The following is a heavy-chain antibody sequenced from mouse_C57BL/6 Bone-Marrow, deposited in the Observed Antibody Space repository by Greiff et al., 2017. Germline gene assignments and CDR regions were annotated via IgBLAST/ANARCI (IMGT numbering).Heavy chain of an antibody. D-gene: IGHD3-1*01. CDR1: GYNIKDDY. CDR3: TTLSLSRAY. V-gene: IGHV14-4*01. CDR2: IDPENGDT. Sequence: EVQLQQSGAELVRPGASVTLSCTASGYNIKDDYMHWVKQRPEQGLEWIGWIDPENGDTEYAPKFQGKATLTADTSSNTAYLQLRSLTSEDTAVDYCTTLSLSRAYGGQGTTLTVSS. J-gene: IGHJ2*01.